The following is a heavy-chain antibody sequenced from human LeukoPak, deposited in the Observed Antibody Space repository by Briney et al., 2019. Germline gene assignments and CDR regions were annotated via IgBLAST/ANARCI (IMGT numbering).Heavy chain of an antibody. Sequence: ASVKVSCKASGYTFTGYYMHWVRQAPGQGLEWMGWINPNSGGTNYAQKFQGRVTMTRDTSISTAYMELSRLRSDDTAEYYCAGDSGSYFPYYYYGMDVWGQGTTVTVSS. CDR1: GYTFTGYY. J-gene: IGHJ6*02. CDR2: INPNSGGT. CDR3: AGDSGSYFPYYYYGMDV. D-gene: IGHD1-26*01. V-gene: IGHV1-2*02.